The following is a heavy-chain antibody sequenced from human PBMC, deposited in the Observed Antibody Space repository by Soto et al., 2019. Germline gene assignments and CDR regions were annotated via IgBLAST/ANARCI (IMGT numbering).Heavy chain of an antibody. D-gene: IGHD2-15*01. CDR1: GGSISSGDYY. J-gene: IGHJ5*02. V-gene: IGHV4-30-4*01. CDR3: ARGVVVAATFWFDP. CDR2: IYYSGST. Sequence: NPSETLSLTCTVSGGSISSGDYYWSWIRQPPGKGLEWIGYIYYSGSTYYNPSLKSRVTISVDTSKNQFSLKLSSVTAADTAVYYCARGVVVAATFWFDPWGQGTLVTVSS.